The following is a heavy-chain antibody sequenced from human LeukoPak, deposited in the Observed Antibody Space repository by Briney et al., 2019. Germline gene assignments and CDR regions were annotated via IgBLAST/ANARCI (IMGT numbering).Heavy chain of an antibody. CDR3: AREGYYDRSGYREY. CDR2: IYTTGST. CDR1: GVSISSGSYY. D-gene: IGHD3-22*01. J-gene: IGHJ4*02. V-gene: IGHV4-61*02. Sequence: SQTLSLTCTVSGVSISSGSYYWVWIRQPAGKGLEWIGRIYTTGSTNYNPSFKSRVTISVDTSKNQCSLKLSSVTAADTAVYYCAREGYYDRSGYREYWGQGTLSPSPQ.